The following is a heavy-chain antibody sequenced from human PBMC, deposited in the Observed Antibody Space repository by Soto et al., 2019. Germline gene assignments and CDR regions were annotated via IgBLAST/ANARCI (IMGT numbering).Heavy chain of an antibody. CDR2: MNPNSGNT. J-gene: IGHJ4*02. CDR3: ARVLRYFDWLPVYYFDY. V-gene: IGHV1-8*01. CDR1: GYTFTSYD. D-gene: IGHD3-9*01. Sequence: GASVKVSCKASGYTFTSYDINWVRQATGQGLEWMGWMNPNSGNTGYAQKFQGRVTMTRNTSISTAYMELSSLRSEDTAVYYCARVLRYFDWLPVYYFDYWGQGPLLTVSS.